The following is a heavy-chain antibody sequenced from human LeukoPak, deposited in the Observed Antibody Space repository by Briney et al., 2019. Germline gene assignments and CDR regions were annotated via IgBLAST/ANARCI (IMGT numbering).Heavy chain of an antibody. Sequence: GGSLRLSCAASGFTFSSYGMHWVRQAPGKGLEWVAVISYDGSDKYYADSVKGRFTISRDNSKNTLHPQMNSLTTEDTAVYYCVGGGYSPIWGQGTLVTVSS. CDR1: GFTFSSYG. CDR3: VGGGYSPI. J-gene: IGHJ4*02. CDR2: ISYDGSDK. V-gene: IGHV3-30*03. D-gene: IGHD6-13*01.